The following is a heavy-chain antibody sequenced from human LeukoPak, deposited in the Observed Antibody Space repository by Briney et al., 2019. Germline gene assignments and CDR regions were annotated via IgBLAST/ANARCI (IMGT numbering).Heavy chain of an antibody. D-gene: IGHD5-18*01. CDR1: GGSISSSSYY. V-gene: IGHV4-39*07. J-gene: IGHJ4*02. Sequence: SETLSLTCTVSGGSISSSSYYWGWIRQPPGKGLEWVGRVYTTGITNYNSSLKSRVTISIDTSQNQFSLKLTSASAADTAVYFCARSLYSSGGWYFDYWSQGTPVTVSS. CDR2: VYTTGIT. CDR3: ARSLYSSGGWYFDY.